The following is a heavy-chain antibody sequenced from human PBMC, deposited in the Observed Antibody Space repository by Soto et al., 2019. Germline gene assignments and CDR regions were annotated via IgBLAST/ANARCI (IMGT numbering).Heavy chain of an antibody. CDR2: IWYDGSNK. D-gene: IGHD4-17*01. CDR3: ARVWGGDYVGGLYYYYGMDV. Sequence: QVQLVESGGGVVQPGRSLRLSCAASGFTFSSYGMHWVRQAPGKGLEWVAVIWYDGSNKYYADSVKGRFTISRDNSKNTLYLQMNSLRAEDTAVYYCARVWGGDYVGGLYYYYGMDVWGQGTTVTVSS. CDR1: GFTFSSYG. J-gene: IGHJ6*02. V-gene: IGHV3-33*01.